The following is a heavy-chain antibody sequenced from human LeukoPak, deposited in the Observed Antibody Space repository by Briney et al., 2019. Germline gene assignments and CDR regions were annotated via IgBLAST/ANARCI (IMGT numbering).Heavy chain of an antibody. CDR2: IKESGDIT. Sequence: GASLRLSCAASGFTFSSYSMCWVRQAPGKGPEWVSGIKESGDITYYADSVKGRFTISRDNSKNTLYLQVNSLRAEDTAKYYCAKYCSGATCSGYWGQGTLVTVSS. V-gene: IGHV3-23*01. CDR3: AKYCSGATCSGY. CDR1: GFTFSSYS. J-gene: IGHJ4*02. D-gene: IGHD2-15*01.